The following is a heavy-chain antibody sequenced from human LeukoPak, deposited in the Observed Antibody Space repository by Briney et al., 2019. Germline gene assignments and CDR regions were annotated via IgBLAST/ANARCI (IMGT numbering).Heavy chain of an antibody. Sequence: GGSLRLSCAASGFTFSSYTMSWVRQAPGKGLEWVSSITSSGGTTYSADSVKGRFTISRDNSKNTLYLQMNSLRAEDTAIYYCANTEWELDYWGQGTLVIVSS. CDR1: GFTFSSYT. D-gene: IGHD1-26*01. CDR3: ANTEWELDY. CDR2: ITSSGGTT. J-gene: IGHJ4*02. V-gene: IGHV3-23*01.